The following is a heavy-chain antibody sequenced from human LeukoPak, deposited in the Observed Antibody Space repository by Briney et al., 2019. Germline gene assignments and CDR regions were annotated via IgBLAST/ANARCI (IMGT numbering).Heavy chain of an antibody. V-gene: IGHV1-2*02. CDR2: INPNSGGT. Sequence: ASVKVSCKASGYTFTGYYMHWVRQAPGQGLEWMGWINPNSGGTNYAQKFQGRVTMTRDSSISTAYMELSRLRSDDTAVYYCARDISYSGYDLGYWGQGTLVTVSS. CDR3: ARDISYSGYDLGY. CDR1: GYTFTGYY. D-gene: IGHD5-12*01. J-gene: IGHJ4*02.